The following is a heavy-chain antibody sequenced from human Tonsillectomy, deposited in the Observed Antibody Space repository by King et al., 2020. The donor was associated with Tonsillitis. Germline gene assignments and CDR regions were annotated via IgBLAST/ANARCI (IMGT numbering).Heavy chain of an antibody. CDR1: GYTFTGYY. V-gene: IGHV1-2*02. D-gene: IGHD3-9*01. CDR2: INPNSGGT. Sequence: QLVQSGAEVKKPGASVKVSCKASGYTFTGYYLHWVRQAPGQGLEWMGWINPNSGGTSYAQKFQGRVTMTRDTSISTAYMELTRLRSDDPAVYYCARSILTGSRLLGHWGQGTLVPVSS. CDR3: ARSILTGSRLLGH. J-gene: IGHJ4*02.